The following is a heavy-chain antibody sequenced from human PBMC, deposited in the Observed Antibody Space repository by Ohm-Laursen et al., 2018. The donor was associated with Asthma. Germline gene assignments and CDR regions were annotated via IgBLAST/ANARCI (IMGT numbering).Heavy chain of an antibody. CDR1: GFTFSSYG. CDR2: ISYHGYNE. CDR3: ARDRSSGYDYRTFDY. Sequence: SLRLSCTASGFTFSSYGMHWVRQAPGKGLEWVAVISYHGYNEYYLDSVKGRFTISRDNSKNTLYLQMNSLRAEDTAVYYCARDRSSGYDYRTFDYWGQGTLVTVSS. D-gene: IGHD5-12*01. V-gene: IGHV3-30*03. J-gene: IGHJ4*02.